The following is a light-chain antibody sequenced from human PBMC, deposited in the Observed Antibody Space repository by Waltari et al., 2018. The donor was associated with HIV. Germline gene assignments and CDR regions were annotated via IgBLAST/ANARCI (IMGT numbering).Light chain of an antibody. CDR3: CSYAGNYTLV. J-gene: IGLJ2*01. CDR2: DVN. CDR1: SSDVGGYNY. V-gene: IGLV2-11*01. Sequence: QSALTQPRSVSGSPGQSVTVSCTGTSSDVGGYNYVSWYQQHPGKAPKRMIYDVNNRPSGVPDRFSGSKSGNTASLTISGLQAEDEADYYCCSYAGNYTLVFGGGTKLTVL.